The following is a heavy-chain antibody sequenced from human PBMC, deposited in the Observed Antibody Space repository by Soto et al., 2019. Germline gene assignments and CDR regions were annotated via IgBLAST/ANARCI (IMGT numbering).Heavy chain of an antibody. J-gene: IGHJ4*02. D-gene: IGHD3-3*02. V-gene: IGHV4-31*03. CDR2: IYYSGTT. CDR3: ARTLTPESIFDY. Sequence: SETLSLTCTVSCGSISSGCYDWSWSRQYPGKGLEWSVYIYYSGTTDYNRSLKSRGSISVDTSNNQLSLKLRFVTAAATAVYYCARTLTPESIFDYWGQGTLVTVSS. CDR1: CGSISSGCYD.